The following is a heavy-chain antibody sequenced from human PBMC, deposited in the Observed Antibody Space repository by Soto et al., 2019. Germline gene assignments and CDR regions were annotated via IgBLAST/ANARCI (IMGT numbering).Heavy chain of an antibody. D-gene: IGHD3-10*01. J-gene: IGHJ4*02. CDR1: GFSINTDGEG. V-gene: IGHV2-5*02. CDR2: IYLDDDE. Sequence: QITLKESGPTQVKPTQTLTLTCSFSGFSINTDGEGVGWVRQPPGEALEWLALIYLDDDESYSPSLKARLTITKDHSKNQVVIIMTNMDPVDTATYYCAHSRNLITEDAQVGDFDYGGQGTLVTVSS. CDR3: AHSRNLITEDAQVGDFDY.